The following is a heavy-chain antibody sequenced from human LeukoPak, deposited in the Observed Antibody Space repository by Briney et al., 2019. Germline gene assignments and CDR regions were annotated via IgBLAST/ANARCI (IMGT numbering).Heavy chain of an antibody. J-gene: IGHJ4*02. CDR2: IYYSGST. Sequence: SETLSLTCTVSGGSISSYYWSWIRQPPGKGLEWIGYIYYSGSTNYNPSLKSRVTISVDTSKNQFSLKLSSVTAADTAVYYCARVSGEGGHYFDYWGQGTLVTVFS. D-gene: IGHD2-21*01. CDR1: GGSISSYY. CDR3: ARVSGEGGHYFDY. V-gene: IGHV4-59*01.